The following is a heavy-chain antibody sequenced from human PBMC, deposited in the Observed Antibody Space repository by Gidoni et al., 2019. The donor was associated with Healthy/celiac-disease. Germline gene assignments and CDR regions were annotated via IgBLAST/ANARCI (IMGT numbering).Heavy chain of an antibody. CDR2: INHSGST. D-gene: IGHD1-26*01. J-gene: IGHJ4*02. Sequence: QAQLQQWGAGLLKPSETLSLTCAVYGGSFSGYYWSWIRQPPGKGLEWIGEINHSGSTNYNPSLKSRVTISVDTSKNQFSLKLSSVTAADTAVYYCARGRRGYYGYWGQGTLVTVSS. V-gene: IGHV4-34*01. CDR1: GGSFSGYY. CDR3: ARGRRGYYGY.